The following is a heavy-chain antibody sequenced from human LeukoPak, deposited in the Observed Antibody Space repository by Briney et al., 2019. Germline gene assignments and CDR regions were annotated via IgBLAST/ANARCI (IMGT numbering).Heavy chain of an antibody. Sequence: GASVNVSCKASGGTFSSYAISWVRQAPGQGLEWMGGIIPIFGTANYAQKFQGRVTITADESTSTAYMELSSLRSEGTAVYYCARDRYGSPSMGMDVWGQGTTVTVSS. CDR2: IIPIFGTA. CDR1: GGTFSSYA. J-gene: IGHJ6*02. CDR3: ARDRYGSPSMGMDV. V-gene: IGHV1-69*13. D-gene: IGHD2-8*01.